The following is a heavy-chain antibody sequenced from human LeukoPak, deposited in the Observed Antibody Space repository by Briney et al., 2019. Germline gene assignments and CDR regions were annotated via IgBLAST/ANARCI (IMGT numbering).Heavy chain of an antibody. V-gene: IGHV1-18*01. Sequence: GASVKVSCKASGYTFTSYGISWVRQAPGQGLEWMGWISSYNGNTNYAQKLQGRVTMTTDTSTSTAYMELSSLRSEDTAVYYCATSPDYDPDRQNFDYWGQGTLVTVSS. J-gene: IGHJ4*02. D-gene: IGHD4-17*01. CDR1: GYTFTSYG. CDR2: ISSYNGNT. CDR3: ATSPDYDPDRQNFDY.